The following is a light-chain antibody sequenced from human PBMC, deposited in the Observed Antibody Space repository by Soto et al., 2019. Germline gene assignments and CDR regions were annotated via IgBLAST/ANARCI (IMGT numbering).Light chain of an antibody. CDR3: QHYQSSPLT. Sequence: EIVLTQSPGTLSLSPGERATLSCRASQSVSSRHLAWYQQTPGQAPRLLIYGTSSRATGIPDRFSGSGSGTDFTLTISRLEPEDFAVYYCQHYQSSPLTFGGGTKVEI. V-gene: IGKV3-20*01. CDR2: GTS. J-gene: IGKJ4*01. CDR1: QSVSSRH.